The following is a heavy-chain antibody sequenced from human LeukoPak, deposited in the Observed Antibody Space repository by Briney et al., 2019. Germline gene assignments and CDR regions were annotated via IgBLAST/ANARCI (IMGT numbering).Heavy chain of an antibody. CDR3: ARYPLYYISNWHYYFDY. CDR1: GYTFSSYG. CDR2: ISASNGNT. J-gene: IGHJ4*02. V-gene: IGHV1-18*01. D-gene: IGHD1-7*01. Sequence: GASVKVSCKASGYTFSSYGVTWVRQAPGQGLEWVGWISASNGNTNYAQELQGRVTMTTDTSTSTAYMELRSLRSDDTAVYYCARYPLYYISNWHYYFDYWGQGTLLTVSS.